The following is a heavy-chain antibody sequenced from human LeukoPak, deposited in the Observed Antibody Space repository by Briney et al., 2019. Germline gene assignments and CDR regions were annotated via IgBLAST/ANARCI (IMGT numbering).Heavy chain of an antibody. Sequence: PGGSLRFSCAASGFTFSSYSMNWVRQAPGKGLEWVSYISSGSSTIYYADSVKGRFTISRDNAKNSLYLQMNSLREEDTAVYYCARGGSGFDYRGQGTLVTVSS. CDR1: GFTFSSYS. CDR3: ARGGSGFDY. J-gene: IGHJ4*02. D-gene: IGHD1-14*01. CDR2: ISSGSSTI. V-gene: IGHV3-48*02.